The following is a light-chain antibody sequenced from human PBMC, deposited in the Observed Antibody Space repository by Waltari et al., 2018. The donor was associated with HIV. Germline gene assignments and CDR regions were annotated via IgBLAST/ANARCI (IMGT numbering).Light chain of an antibody. CDR1: QGIGSW. CDR2: DAS. CDR3: QQTYIFPLT. J-gene: IGKJ2*01. Sequence: IQQTQSPPAVPPRLGDRVIITCRASQGIGSWLAWYRQRAGQAPDLLIHDASTLTSGVPSRFSGGGSGTRFSLTINSFQPEDLATYYCQQTYIFPLTFGPGT. V-gene: IGKV1-12*01.